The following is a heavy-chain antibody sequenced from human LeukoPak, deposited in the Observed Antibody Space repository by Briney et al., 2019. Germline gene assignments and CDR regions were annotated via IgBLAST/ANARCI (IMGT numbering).Heavy chain of an antibody. V-gene: IGHV1-18*01. D-gene: IGHD3-22*01. J-gene: IGHJ5*02. CDR1: GYTFTSYG. CDR3: ARDQYYDSKGWFDP. Sequence: GASVKVSCKASGYTFTSYGISWARQAPGQGLEWMGWISAYNGNTNYAQKLQGRVTMTTDTSTSTAYMELRSLRSDDTAVYYCARDQYYDSKGWFDPWGQGTLVTVSS. CDR2: ISAYNGNT.